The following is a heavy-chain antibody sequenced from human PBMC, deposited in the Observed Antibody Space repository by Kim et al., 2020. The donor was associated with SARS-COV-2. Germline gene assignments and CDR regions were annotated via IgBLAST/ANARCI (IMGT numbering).Heavy chain of an antibody. V-gene: IGHV3-23*01. CDR3: AKPSEWLHSFDY. D-gene: IGHD5-12*01. J-gene: IGHJ4*02. Sequence: YYADSVKGRFTISRDNSKNTLYLQMNSLRAEDTAVYYCAKPSEWLHSFDYWGQGTLVTVSS.